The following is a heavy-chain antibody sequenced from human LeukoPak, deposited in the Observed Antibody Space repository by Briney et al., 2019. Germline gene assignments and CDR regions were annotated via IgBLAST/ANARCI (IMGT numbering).Heavy chain of an antibody. J-gene: IGHJ4*02. V-gene: IGHV4-39*01. CDR3: ARPYYDFWSGQSNYFDY. CDR2: IYYSGST. CDR1: GGSISSSGYY. D-gene: IGHD3-3*01. Sequence: PSETLSLTCTVSGGSISSSGYYWGWIRQPPGKGLEWIGSIYYSGSTYYNPSLKSRVTISVDTSKNQFSLKLSSVTAADTAVYYCARPYYDFWSGQSNYFDYWGQGTLVTVSS.